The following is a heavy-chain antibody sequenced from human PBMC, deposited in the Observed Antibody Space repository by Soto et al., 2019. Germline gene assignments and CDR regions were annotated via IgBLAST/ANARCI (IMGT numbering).Heavy chain of an antibody. D-gene: IGHD3-10*01. CDR2: INSSSGTT. V-gene: IGHV3-74*01. CDR1: GFTFSSYS. Sequence: GGSLRLSCAASGFTFSSYSMHWVRQAPGKGLMWVSRINSSSGTTTYADSVKGRFTISRDNAKNTLYLQMNGLRAEDTALYYCARWFTYGNFDYFDYWGQGTQVTVSS. CDR3: ARWFTYGNFDYFDY. J-gene: IGHJ4*02.